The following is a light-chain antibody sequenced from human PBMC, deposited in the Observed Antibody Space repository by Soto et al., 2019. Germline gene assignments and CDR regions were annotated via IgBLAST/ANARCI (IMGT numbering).Light chain of an antibody. V-gene: IGKV3-20*01. J-gene: IGKJ5*01. CDR2: DAS. CDR1: QSVSSSF. CDR3: QQYDSSTRT. Sequence: DIVFTQSPGTLSLSPEERATLSCRASQSVSSSFLAWYQQKVGQAPRLLIYDASSRATGIPDRLSGSGSGKDFTLTISRLEPEDFAVYYCQQYDSSTRTFGQGTRLEIK.